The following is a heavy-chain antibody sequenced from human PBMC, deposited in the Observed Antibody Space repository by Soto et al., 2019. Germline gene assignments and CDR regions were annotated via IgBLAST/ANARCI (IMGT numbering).Heavy chain of an antibody. D-gene: IGHD5-12*01. V-gene: IGHV3-30*03. Sequence: GGSLRLSCAASGFTFSSYGMHWVRQAPGKGLEWVAVISYDGSNKYYADSVKGRFTISRDNSKNTLYLQMNSLGDEDTAVYYCARVVKSGYLNWFDPWGQGTLVTVSS. CDR2: ISYDGSNK. CDR1: GFTFSSYG. CDR3: ARVVKSGYLNWFDP. J-gene: IGHJ5*02.